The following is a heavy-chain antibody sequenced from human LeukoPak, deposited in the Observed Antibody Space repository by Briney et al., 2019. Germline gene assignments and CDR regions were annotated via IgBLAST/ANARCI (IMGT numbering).Heavy chain of an antibody. CDR1: GFTFSTYW. V-gene: IGHV3-7*01. Sequence: GGSLRLSCAASGFTFSTYWMSWARRAPGKGLEWVAKMNQDGSSTSYVDSVKGRFTISRDNAKNSLYLQMNSLRAEDTAVYYCASADSGRNSFAPWGQGTLVIVSS. J-gene: IGHJ5*02. CDR2: MNQDGSST. D-gene: IGHD6-19*01. CDR3: ASADSGRNSFAP.